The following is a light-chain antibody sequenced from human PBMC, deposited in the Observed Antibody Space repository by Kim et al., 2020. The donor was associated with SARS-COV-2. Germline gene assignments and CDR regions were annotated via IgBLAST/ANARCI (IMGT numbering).Light chain of an antibody. Sequence: QSALTQPASVSGSPGQSITISCTGTSSDVGGYNYVSWYQQHPGKAPKLMIYDVSYRPSVISNRFSGSKFGNTASLTISGLQAEDEADYYCCSYTSSNTQVFGGGTQLTVL. CDR3: CSYTSSNTQV. V-gene: IGLV2-14*03. CDR1: SSDVGGYNY. CDR2: DVS. J-gene: IGLJ3*02.